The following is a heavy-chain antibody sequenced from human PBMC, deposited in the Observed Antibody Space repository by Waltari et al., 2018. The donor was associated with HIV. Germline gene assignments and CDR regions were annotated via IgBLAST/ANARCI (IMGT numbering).Heavy chain of an antibody. Sequence: QVQLQESGPGLVKPSETLSLTCTVSGGSVSSGSYYWSWIRQPPGKGLEWIGYIYYSGSTNYHPSLKSRVTISVDTSKNQFSRKLSSVTAADTAVYYCARDRPSTGWSPRGGMDVWGQGTTVTVSS. J-gene: IGHJ6*02. V-gene: IGHV4-61*01. CDR1: GGSVSSGSYY. D-gene: IGHD2-15*01. CDR3: ARDRPSTGWSPRGGMDV. CDR2: IYYSGST.